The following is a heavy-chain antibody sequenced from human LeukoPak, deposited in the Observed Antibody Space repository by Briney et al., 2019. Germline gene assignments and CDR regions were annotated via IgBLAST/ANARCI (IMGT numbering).Heavy chain of an antibody. J-gene: IGHJ4*02. CDR2: IWYDGSNK. D-gene: IGHD6-6*01. V-gene: IGHV3-33*06. Sequence: PGGSLRFSCAASGFTFSSYGMHWVRQAPGKGLEWVAVIWYDGSNKYYADSVKGRFTISRDNSKNTLYLQMNSLRAEDTAVYYCAKSEEQLAFDYWGQGTLVTVSS. CDR3: AKSEEQLAFDY. CDR1: GFTFSSYG.